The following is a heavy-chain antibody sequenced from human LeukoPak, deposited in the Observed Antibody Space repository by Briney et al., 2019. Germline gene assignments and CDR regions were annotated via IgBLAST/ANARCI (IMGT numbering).Heavy chain of an antibody. Sequence: PGGSLRLSCTASGFTFSSYWMHWVRHAPGKGLVWVSRLNSDGTTTTYADSVKGRFTISRDNAKNTLYLQMNSLRAEDMAVYYCARETYCRGGSCYKGNAFDIWGQGTMVTVSS. J-gene: IGHJ3*02. CDR1: GFTFSSYW. CDR2: LNSDGTTT. CDR3: ARETYCRGGSCYKGNAFDI. D-gene: IGHD2-15*01. V-gene: IGHV3-74*03.